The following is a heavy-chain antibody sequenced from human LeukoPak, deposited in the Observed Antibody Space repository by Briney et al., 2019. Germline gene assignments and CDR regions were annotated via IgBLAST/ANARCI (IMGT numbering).Heavy chain of an antibody. CDR2: IKEDGSET. CDR3: ARDWGRGYSGGWYGDFDY. Sequence: PGNSLRLSCAASGFTFSRYWMTWVRQAPGKGLEWVANIKEDGSETYYVDSVKGRFTISRDNAKKSLYLQMNSLRAEDTAVYYWARDWGRGYSGGWYGDFDYGGQGTLVTVSS. V-gene: IGHV3-7*03. D-gene: IGHD6-19*01. CDR1: GFTFSRYW. J-gene: IGHJ4*02.